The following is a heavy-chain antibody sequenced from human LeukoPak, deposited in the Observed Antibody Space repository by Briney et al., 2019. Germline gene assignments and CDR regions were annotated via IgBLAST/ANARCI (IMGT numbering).Heavy chain of an antibody. D-gene: IGHD3-3*01. CDR3: ARWYDFWTGPGDYMDV. J-gene: IGHJ6*03. Sequence: ASVKVSCKASGGTFSSYAISWVRQAPGQGLEWMGGIIPIFGTANYAQKFQGRVTITADESTSTAYMELSSLRSEDTAVYYCARWYDFWTGPGDYMDVWGKGTTVTVSS. V-gene: IGHV1-69*01. CDR2: IIPIFGTA. CDR1: GGTFSSYA.